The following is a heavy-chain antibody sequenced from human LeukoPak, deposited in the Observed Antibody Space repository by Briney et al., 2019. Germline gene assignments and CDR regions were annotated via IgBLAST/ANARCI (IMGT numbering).Heavy chain of an antibody. Sequence: GGSLRLSCAASGFTFSSYWMHWVRQAPGKGLVWVSRINSDGSSTSYADSVKGRFTISRDNAKNTLYQQMNSLRAEDTAVYYCSAAGNYEYFQHWGQGTLVTVSS. CDR1: GFTFSSYW. V-gene: IGHV3-74*01. J-gene: IGHJ1*01. CDR2: INSDGSST. CDR3: SAAGNYEYFQH. D-gene: IGHD6-13*01.